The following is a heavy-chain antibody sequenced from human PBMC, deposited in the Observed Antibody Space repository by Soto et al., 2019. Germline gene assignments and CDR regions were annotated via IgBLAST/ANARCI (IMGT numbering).Heavy chain of an antibody. CDR1: GGSISYNNW. CDR3: AWHDRYAKDD. CDR2: IHHSGRS. V-gene: IGHV4-4*02. Sequence: QVQLHESGPGLVKPSETLSLTCDVSGGSISYNNWWSWVSQPPGKGLEWIGEIHHSGRSNYNPSPKSRVTISAAKSKNQPSLTLDSATAADTAVNYCAWHDRYAKDDWGQGITVTLSS. J-gene: IGHJ6*02. D-gene: IGHD1-1*01.